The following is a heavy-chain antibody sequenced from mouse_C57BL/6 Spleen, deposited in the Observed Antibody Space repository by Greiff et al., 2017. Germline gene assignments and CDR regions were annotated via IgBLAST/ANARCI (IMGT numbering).Heavy chain of an antibody. CDR2: IDPSDSYT. CDR1: GYTFTSYW. CDR3: ARFFHV. Sequence: VQLQQSGAELVMPGASVKLSCKASGYTFTSYWMHWVKQRPGQGLEWIGEIDPSDSYTNYNQKFKGKSTLTVDKSSSTAYMQLSSLTSEDSAVYYCARFFHVWGTGTTVTVSS. V-gene: IGHV1-69*01. J-gene: IGHJ1*03.